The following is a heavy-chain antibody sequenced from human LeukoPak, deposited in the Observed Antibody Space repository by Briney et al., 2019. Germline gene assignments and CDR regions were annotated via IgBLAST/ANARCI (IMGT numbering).Heavy chain of an antibody. D-gene: IGHD5-12*01. J-gene: IGHJ4*02. CDR3: ASNSGYSGLGGC. V-gene: IGHV4-39*01. CDR1: GGSISSTTYY. CDR2: IYYSGST. Sequence: SETLSLTCTVSGGSISSTTYYWGWVRQPPGKGVGWNGSIYYSGSTYYNPLLKSRVTISVDTSKNQFSLQLNSGTAADTAVYYCASNSGYSGLGGCWGQGTLVTVSS.